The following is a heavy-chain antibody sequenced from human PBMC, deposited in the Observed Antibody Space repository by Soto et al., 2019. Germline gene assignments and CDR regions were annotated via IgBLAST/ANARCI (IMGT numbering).Heavy chain of an antibody. CDR1: GYSFSGYW. Sequence: XESLKISCKGCGYSFSGYWITWVRQKPGKGLEWMGRIDPSDSQTYYSPSFRGHVTISVTKSITTVFLQWSSLRASDTAMYYCARQIYDSDTGPNFQYYFDSSGQGTPVTVSS. CDR3: ARQIYDSDTGPNFQYYFDS. V-gene: IGHV5-10-1*01. D-gene: IGHD3-22*01. J-gene: IGHJ4*02. CDR2: IDPSDSQT.